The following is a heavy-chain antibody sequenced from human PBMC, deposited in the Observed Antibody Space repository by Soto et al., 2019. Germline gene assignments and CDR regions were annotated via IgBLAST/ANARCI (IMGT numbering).Heavy chain of an antibody. J-gene: IGHJ4*02. V-gene: IGHV4-59*01. CDR2: IYHTGRS. D-gene: IGHD3-16*01. Sequence: HVQLQESGPGQVKPSETLSLTCSVSGGSLSGFPWIWIRQPPGKGLEWVGYIYHTGRSNYNPSLKSRLTISLDMSRHQDSLQLTSVTAADTALYACARVSNDYGGNGEFDYWGLGTLVTVSS. CDR3: ARVSNDYGGNGEFDY. CDR1: GGSLSGFP.